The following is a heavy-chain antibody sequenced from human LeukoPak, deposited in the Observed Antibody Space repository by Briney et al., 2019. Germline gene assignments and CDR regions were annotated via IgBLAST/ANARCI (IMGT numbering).Heavy chain of an antibody. J-gene: IGHJ4*02. CDR2: IRSDGSVK. V-gene: IGHV3-30*02. CDR1: GFSFSSYG. Sequence: PEGSLRLSCAASGFSFSSYGMHWVRQAPGKGLEWMSFIRSDGSVKYYADSVKGRFTISRDNSKNTLYLQMNSLRPEDTAVYYCAKDIPQPYFDYWGQGTLVTVSS. D-gene: IGHD2-2*01. CDR3: AKDIPQPYFDY.